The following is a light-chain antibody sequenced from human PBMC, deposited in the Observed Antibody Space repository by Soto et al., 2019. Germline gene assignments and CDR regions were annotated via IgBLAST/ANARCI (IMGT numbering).Light chain of an antibody. V-gene: IGLV7-46*01. Sequence: QPVVTQEPSLTVSPGGTVTLTCGSSTGAVTSGHYPYWFQQKPGQAPRTLLYDTSNKHSWTPARFSGSLLGGKAALTLSGAQPEDEAEYYCLLSYSGARAFVVFGGGTKLTVL. CDR3: LLSYSGARAFVV. CDR2: DTS. CDR1: TGAVTSGHY. J-gene: IGLJ2*01.